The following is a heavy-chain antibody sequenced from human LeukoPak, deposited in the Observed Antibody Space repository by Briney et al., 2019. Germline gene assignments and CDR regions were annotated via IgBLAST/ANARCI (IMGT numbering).Heavy chain of an antibody. Sequence: ASVRVSCKVSGITLNDLSIQWVRQAPRKGLEWMGGFDPEDGETIYAPKFQARVTMTQDTYEDTAYMELGSLRSEDTAVYYCATDGIPGATTTLDYWGQGTLVTVSS. D-gene: IGHD1-26*01. J-gene: IGHJ4*02. CDR1: GITLNDLS. CDR2: FDPEDGET. V-gene: IGHV1-24*01. CDR3: ATDGIPGATTTLDY.